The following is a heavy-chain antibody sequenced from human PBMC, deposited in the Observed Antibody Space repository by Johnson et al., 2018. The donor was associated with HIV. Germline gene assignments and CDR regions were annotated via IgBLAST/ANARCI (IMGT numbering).Heavy chain of an antibody. D-gene: IGHD3-22*01. CDR1: GINFDNYG. V-gene: IGHV3-23*04. CDR2: ISGSGGST. CDR3: AKQPYFYDSSGYYYGAFDI. Sequence: VQLVESGGGVVRPGGSLRLSCAASGINFDNYGMSWVRQAPGKGLEWVSAISGSGGSTYYADSVKGRFTIYRDNSKNTLYLQMNSLRAEDTAVYYCAKQPYFYDSSGYYYGAFDIWGQGTMVTVSS. J-gene: IGHJ3*02.